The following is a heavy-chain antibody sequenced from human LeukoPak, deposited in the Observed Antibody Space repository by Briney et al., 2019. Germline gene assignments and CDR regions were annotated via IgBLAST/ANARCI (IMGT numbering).Heavy chain of an antibody. CDR3: ARMGYDFWSGYLD. D-gene: IGHD3-3*01. CDR2: ISAYNGNT. Sequence: ISWVRQAPGQGLEWMGWISAYNGNTNYAQKLQGRVTMTTDTSTSTAYMELRSLRSDDTAVYYCARMGYDFWSGYLDWGQGTLVTVSS. J-gene: IGHJ4*02. V-gene: IGHV1-18*01.